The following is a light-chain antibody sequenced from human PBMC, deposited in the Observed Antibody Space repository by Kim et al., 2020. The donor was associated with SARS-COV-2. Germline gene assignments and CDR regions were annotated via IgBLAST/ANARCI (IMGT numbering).Light chain of an antibody. CDR1: NIGSKS. CDR2: YDS. CDR3: QVWDSSSDHRV. J-gene: IGLJ3*02. V-gene: IGLV3-21*04. Sequence: APGKTARITCGGNNIGSKSVHWYQQKPGQAPVLVIYYDSDRPSVSPERFSGSNSGNTATLTISRVEAGDEADYYCQVWDSSSDHRVFGGGTQLTVL.